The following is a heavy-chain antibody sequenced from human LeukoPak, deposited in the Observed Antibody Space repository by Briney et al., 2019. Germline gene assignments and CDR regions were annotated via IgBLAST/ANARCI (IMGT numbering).Heavy chain of an antibody. CDR3: ARGTLYCSGGSCYSHFDY. V-gene: IGHV4-4*07. CDR1: GGSISSYY. J-gene: IGHJ4*02. CDR2: IYTSGST. D-gene: IGHD2-15*01. Sequence: SETLSLTCTVSGGSISSYYWSWIRQPAGKGLEWIGRIYTSGSTNYNPSLKSRGTMSVDTSKNQFSLKLSSVTAADTAVYYCARGTLYCSGGSCYSHFDYWGQGTLVTVSS.